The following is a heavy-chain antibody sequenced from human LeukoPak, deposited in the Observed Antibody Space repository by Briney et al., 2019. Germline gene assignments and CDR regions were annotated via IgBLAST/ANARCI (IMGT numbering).Heavy chain of an antibody. Sequence: GGSLRLSCAASGFTFSNVWMSWVRQVPGKGLEWVGRIRRKTDGGTTDHAAPVKGRFTISRDDSKKTLYLQMNSLKTEDTAVYYCAKGFGSYDSSDFDSWGQGTLVTASS. CDR2: IRRKTDGGTT. D-gene: IGHD3-22*01. V-gene: IGHV3-15*01. CDR3: AKGFGSYDSSDFDS. J-gene: IGHJ4*02. CDR1: GFTFSNVW.